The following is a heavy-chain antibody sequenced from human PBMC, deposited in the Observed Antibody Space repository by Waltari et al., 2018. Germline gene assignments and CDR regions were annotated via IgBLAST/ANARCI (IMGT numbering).Heavy chain of an antibody. Sequence: QVQLVQSGAEVTKPGSSVKVSCKASGGTFSSYAISCVRQAPGQGLEWMGRIIPIFGTANYAQKFQGRVTITADKSTSTAYMELCSLRSEDTAVYYCARGIDYADGPAFDYWGQGTLVTVSS. CDR2: IIPIFGTA. J-gene: IGHJ4*02. CDR3: ARGIDYADGPAFDY. V-gene: IGHV1-69*08. D-gene: IGHD4-17*01. CDR1: GGTFSSYA.